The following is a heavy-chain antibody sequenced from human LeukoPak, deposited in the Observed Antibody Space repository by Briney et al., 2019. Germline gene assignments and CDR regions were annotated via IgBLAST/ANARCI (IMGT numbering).Heavy chain of an antibody. CDR3: ANGYCTNGVCYPYYYYYMDV. CDR1: GFTFSSYG. D-gene: IGHD2-8*01. J-gene: IGHJ6*03. V-gene: IGHV3-30*18. CDR2: ISYDGSNK. Sequence: GGSLRLSCAASGFTFSSYGMHWVRQAPGRGLEWVAVISYDGSNKYYADSVKGRFTISRDNSKNTLYLQMNSLRAEDTAVYYCANGYCTNGVCYPYYYYYMDVWGKGTTVTVSS.